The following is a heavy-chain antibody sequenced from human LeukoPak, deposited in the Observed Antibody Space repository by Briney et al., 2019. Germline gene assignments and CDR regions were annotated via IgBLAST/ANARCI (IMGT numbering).Heavy chain of an antibody. J-gene: IGHJ3*02. CDR2: IKQDGSEK. CDR1: GFTFSSYS. Sequence: PGGSLRLSCAASGFTFSSYSMSWVRQAPGKGLEWVAQIKQDGSEKYYVDSVKGRFTVSRDNAKNSLYLQMNSLRAEDTAVYYCARVWSIAPAVAFDIWGQGTMVTVSS. D-gene: IGHD2-2*01. V-gene: IGHV3-7*01. CDR3: ARVWSIAPAVAFDI.